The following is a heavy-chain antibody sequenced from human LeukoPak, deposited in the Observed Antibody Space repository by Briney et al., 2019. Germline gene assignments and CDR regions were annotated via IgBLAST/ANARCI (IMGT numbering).Heavy chain of an antibody. CDR2: IYHSGST. V-gene: IGHV4-4*02. Sequence: DPSETLSLTCAVSGGSISSSNWWSWVRQPPGQGLEWIGEIYHSGSTNYNPSLKSRVTISVDKSKNQFSLKLSPVTAADTAVYYCARDSSSSYYYYGMDVWGQGTTVTVSS. D-gene: IGHD6-6*01. CDR1: GGSISSSNW. J-gene: IGHJ6*02. CDR3: ARDSSSSYYYYGMDV.